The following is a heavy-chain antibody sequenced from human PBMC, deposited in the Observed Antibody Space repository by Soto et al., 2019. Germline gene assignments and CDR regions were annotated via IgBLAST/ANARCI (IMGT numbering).Heavy chain of an antibody. Sequence: GGSLRLSCAASGFTFSSYGMHWVRQAPGKGLEWVAVISYDGSNKYYADSVKGRFTISRDNSKNTLYLQMNSLRAEDTAVYYCAKDQYSGSYYYDYWGQGTLVTVSS. CDR3: AKDQYSGSYYYDY. CDR1: GFTFSSYG. J-gene: IGHJ4*02. V-gene: IGHV3-30*18. D-gene: IGHD1-26*01. CDR2: ISYDGSNK.